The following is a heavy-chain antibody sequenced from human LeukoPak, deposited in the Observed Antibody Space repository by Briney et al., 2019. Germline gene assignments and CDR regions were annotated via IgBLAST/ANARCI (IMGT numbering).Heavy chain of an antibody. V-gene: IGHV3-7*04. D-gene: IGHD3-10*01. CDR3: AGNAGYGSSKFDY. CDR1: GFAFSTYW. CDR2: IKQDGSEK. Sequence: GGSLRLSCAASGFAFSTYWMSWVRQAPGKGLEWVANIKQDGSEKYYVDSVKGRFTISRDNAKNSLYLQMSSLRAEDTAVFYCAGNAGYGSSKFDYWGQGTLVTVSS. J-gene: IGHJ4*02.